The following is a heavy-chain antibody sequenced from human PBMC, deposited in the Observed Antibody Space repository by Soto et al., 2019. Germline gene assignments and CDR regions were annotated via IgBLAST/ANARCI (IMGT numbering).Heavy chain of an antibody. CDR1: GYTFTNYTSYY. D-gene: IGHD5-12*01. CDR2: INPSDGST. Sequence: QVQLVQSGAEVKKPGASVKVSCKASGYTFTNYTSYYKHWVRQAPGQGLEWMGIINPSDGSTSFPQKFQGRVTVTRDTSTTTVYMELSSLRSEDTAVYYCARGTGYGYFDYWGQGTLITVSS. J-gene: IGHJ4*02. V-gene: IGHV1-46*01. CDR3: ARGTGYGYFDY.